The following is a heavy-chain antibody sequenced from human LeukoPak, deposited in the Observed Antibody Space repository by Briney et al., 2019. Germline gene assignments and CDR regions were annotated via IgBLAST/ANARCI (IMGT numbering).Heavy chain of an antibody. CDR2: ISYDGSNK. Sequence: GGSLRLSCAASGFTFSSYAMHWVRQAPGKGLEWVAVISYDGSNKYYADSVKGRFTISRDNSKNTLYLQMNSLRAEDTAVYYCASPDGSGSYYLCYWGQGTPVTVSS. CDR1: GFTFSSYA. D-gene: IGHD3-10*01. V-gene: IGHV3-30-3*01. CDR3: ASPDGSGSYYLCY. J-gene: IGHJ4*02.